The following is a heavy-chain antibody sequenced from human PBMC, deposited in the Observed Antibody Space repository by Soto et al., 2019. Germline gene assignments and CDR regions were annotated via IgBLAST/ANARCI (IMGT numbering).Heavy chain of an antibody. J-gene: IGHJ5*02. Sequence: GGSLRLSCAASGFTTSSIGMHWFRQAPGKGLVWVSRISVNGPSTSYADSVRGRFTISRDNARNTLLLQMNSLRVEDSAVYYCPRENEWSFHLWGPGTLVTVSS. CDR2: ISVNGPST. V-gene: IGHV3-74*01. CDR3: PRENEWSFHL. D-gene: IGHD2-8*01. CDR1: GFTTSSIG.